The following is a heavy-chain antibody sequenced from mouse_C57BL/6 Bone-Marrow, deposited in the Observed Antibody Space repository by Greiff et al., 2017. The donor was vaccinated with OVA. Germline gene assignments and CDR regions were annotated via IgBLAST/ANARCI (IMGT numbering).Heavy chain of an antibody. CDR1: GYAFSSSW. D-gene: IGHD6-1*01. Sequence: QVQLKESGPELVKPGASVKISCKASGYAFSSSWMNWVKQRPGKGLEWIGRIYPGDGDTNYNGKFKGKATLTADKSSSTAYMQRSSLTSEDSAVYFCARQGPRYWYFDVWGTGTTVTVSS. CDR3: ARQGPRYWYFDV. CDR2: IYPGDGDT. V-gene: IGHV1-82*01. J-gene: IGHJ1*03.